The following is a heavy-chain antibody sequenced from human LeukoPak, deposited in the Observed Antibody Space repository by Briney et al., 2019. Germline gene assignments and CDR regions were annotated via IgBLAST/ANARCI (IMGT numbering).Heavy chain of an antibody. CDR1: GGSISSSSYY. CDR3: ARQRCSGGSCNLIDY. Sequence: SETLSLTCTVSGGSISSSSYYWCWIRQPPGKGLEWIGSIYYSGSTYYNPSLKSRVTISVDTSKNQFSLKLSSVTAADTAVYYCARQRCSGGSCNLIDYWGQGTLVTVSS. J-gene: IGHJ4*02. D-gene: IGHD2-15*01. CDR2: IYYSGST. V-gene: IGHV4-39*01.